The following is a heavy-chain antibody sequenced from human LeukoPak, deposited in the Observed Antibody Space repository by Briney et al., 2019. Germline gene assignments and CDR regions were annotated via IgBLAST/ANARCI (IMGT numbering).Heavy chain of an antibody. V-gene: IGHV1-46*01. CDR2: INPSGGST. J-gene: IGHJ6*04. CDR1: GYTFTSYD. Sequence: ASVKVSCKASGYTFTSYDINWVRQATGQGLEWMGIINPSGGSTSYAQKFQGRITMTRDTSTSTVYMELSSLRSEDTAVYYCARDYASLDVWGKGTTVTVSS. D-gene: IGHD3-16*01. CDR3: ARDYASLDV.